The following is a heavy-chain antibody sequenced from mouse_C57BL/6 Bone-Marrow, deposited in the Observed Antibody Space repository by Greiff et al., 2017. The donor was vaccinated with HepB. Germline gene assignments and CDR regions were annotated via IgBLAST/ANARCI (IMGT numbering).Heavy chain of an antibody. Sequence: QVQLQQPGAELVKPGASVKLSCKASGYTFTSYWMHWVKKRPGRGLEWIGRIAPNSGGTKYNEKFKSKATLTVDKPSSTAYMQLSSLTSEDSAVYYCARWPNYYGSCYYYAMDYWGQGTSVTVSS. CDR1: GYTFTSYW. V-gene: IGHV1-72*01. CDR2: IAPNSGGT. D-gene: IGHD1-1*01. J-gene: IGHJ4*01. CDR3: ARWPNYYGSCYYYAMDY.